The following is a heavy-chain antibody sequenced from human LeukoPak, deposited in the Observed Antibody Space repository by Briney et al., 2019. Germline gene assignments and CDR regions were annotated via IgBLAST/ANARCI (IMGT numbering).Heavy chain of an antibody. V-gene: IGHV4-31*03. Sequence: PSETLSLTCTVSGGSISSGGYYWSWIRQHPGKGLEWIGYIYYSGSTYYNPSLKSRVTISVDTSKNQFSLKLSSATAADTAVYYCARGSGNYFWFDPWGQGTLVTVSS. J-gene: IGHJ5*02. CDR1: GGSISSGGYY. CDR3: ARGSGNYFWFDP. D-gene: IGHD4-11*01. CDR2: IYYSGST.